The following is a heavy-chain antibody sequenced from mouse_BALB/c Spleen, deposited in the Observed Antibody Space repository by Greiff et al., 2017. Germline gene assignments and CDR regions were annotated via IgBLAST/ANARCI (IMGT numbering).Heavy chain of an antibody. CDR2: IWAGGST. V-gene: IGHV2-9*02. D-gene: IGHD1-1*01. CDR3: ARERTTRSYWYFDV. Sequence: VQLVESGPGLVAPSQSLSITCTVSGFSLTSYGVHWVRQPPGKGLEWLGVIWAGGSTNYNSALMSRLSISKDNSKSQVFLKMNSLQTDDTAMYYCARERTTRSYWYFDVWGAGTTVTVSS. CDR1: GFSLTSYG. J-gene: IGHJ1*01.